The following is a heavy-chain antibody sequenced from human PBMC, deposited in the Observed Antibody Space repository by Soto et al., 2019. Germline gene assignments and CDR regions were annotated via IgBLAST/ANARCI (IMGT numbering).Heavy chain of an antibody. J-gene: IGHJ5*02. CDR2: ISYSGTT. D-gene: IGHD5-12*01. V-gene: IGHV4-30-4*02. CDR3: ARGRGYSYGLDP. CDR1: GDSLSSVYNY. Sequence: SDTLSLTCAVSGDSLSSVYNYWSWIRQPPGEGLEWIGFISYSGTTSYSPSLKSRLAISLDTSKNQFSLSLTSVTAADTAVYYCARGRGYSYGLDPWRQGTLVTVSS.